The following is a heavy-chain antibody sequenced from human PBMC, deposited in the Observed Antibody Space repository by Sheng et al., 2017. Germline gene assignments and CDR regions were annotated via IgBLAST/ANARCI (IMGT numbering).Heavy chain of an antibody. V-gene: IGHV4-30-2*01. CDR2: IYHSGST. Sequence: QLQLQESGSGLVKPSQTLSLTCAVSGGSISSGGYSWSWIRQPPGKGLEWIGYIYHSGSTYYNPSLKSRVTISVDRSKNQFSLKLSSVTAADTAVYYCARESNYYGSGSLFFDPWGQGTLVTVSS. D-gene: IGHD3-10*01. CDR1: GGSISSGGYS. CDR3: ARESNYYGSGSLFFDP. J-gene: IGHJ5*02.